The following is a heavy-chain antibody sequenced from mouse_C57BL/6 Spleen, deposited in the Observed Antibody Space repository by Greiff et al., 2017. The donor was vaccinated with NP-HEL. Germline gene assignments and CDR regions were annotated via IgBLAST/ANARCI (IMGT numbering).Heavy chain of an antibody. V-gene: IGHV2-3*01. D-gene: IGHD2-4*01. CDR3: AKRSSYYDYDSYYAMDY. J-gene: IGHJ4*01. CDR1: GFSLTSYG. CDR2: ICGDGST. Sequence: VKLLQSGPGLVAPSQTLSITCTVSGFSLTSYGVSWVRQPPGKGLEWLGVICGDGSTNYHSALISRLSISKDKSKGQVFFKLDSLQTDDTATYYCAKRSSYYDYDSYYAMDYWGQGTSVTVSS.